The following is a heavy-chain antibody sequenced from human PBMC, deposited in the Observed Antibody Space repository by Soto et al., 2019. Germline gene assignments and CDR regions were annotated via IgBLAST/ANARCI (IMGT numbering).Heavy chain of an antibody. CDR1: GFASS. CDR3: ANIIVGQWLVPGGY. V-gene: IGHV3-23*01. D-gene: IGHD6-19*01. J-gene: IGHJ4*02. CDR2: IGLTGGDT. Sequence: PGGSLRLSCVISGFASSMTWVRQAPGKGLEWVSGIGLTGGDTYYADSVRGRFTVSRDNSKSTLFLQMNNLRAEDTAVYYCANIIVGQWLVPGGYWGQGTLVTVSS.